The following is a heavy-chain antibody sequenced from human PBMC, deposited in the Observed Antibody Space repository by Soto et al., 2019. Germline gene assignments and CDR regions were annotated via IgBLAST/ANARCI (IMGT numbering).Heavy chain of an antibody. CDR3: ARVRRYGDYELDY. CDR2: IYYSGST. J-gene: IGHJ4*02. D-gene: IGHD4-17*01. CDR1: GGSISSYY. V-gene: IGHV4-59*01. Sequence: QVQLQESGPGLVKPSETLSLTCTVSGGSISSYYWSWIRQPPGKGLEWIGYIYYSGSTNYNPSLKSRVTLSVDTSKNQFSLKLSSVTAADTAVYYCARVRRYGDYELDYWGQGTLVTVSS.